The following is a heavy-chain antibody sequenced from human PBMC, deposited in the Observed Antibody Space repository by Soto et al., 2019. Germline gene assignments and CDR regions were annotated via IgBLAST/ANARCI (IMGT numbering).Heavy chain of an antibody. J-gene: IGHJ5*02. CDR1: GFTFTNYW. Sequence: GGSLRLSCVASGFTFTNYWMHWVRQTAWKRLEWLADIRQDGGDQAYVDSVRSRFTISRDNAKNSLYLQMSSLTAADTAVEVCGRCERSKDRPWGRGTRVNVSS. CDR3: GRCERSKDRP. CDR2: IRQDGGDQ. V-gene: IGHV3-7*01.